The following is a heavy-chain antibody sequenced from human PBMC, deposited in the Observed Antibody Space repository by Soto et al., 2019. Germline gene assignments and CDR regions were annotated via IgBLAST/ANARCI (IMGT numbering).Heavy chain of an antibody. Sequence: EVQLLESGGGLAQPGGSLRLSCAASGFTFRNNVLSWVRQAPGKGLDWVSGITGSGRDTYYADSVKGRFTISRDNSKNMVFLQMNSLRAEATALYYCAKNGLDNSPSAIDSWGPGTLVTVSS. D-gene: IGHD2-8*01. V-gene: IGHV3-23*01. CDR2: ITGSGRDT. CDR1: GFTFRNNV. CDR3: AKNGLDNSPSAIDS. J-gene: IGHJ4*02.